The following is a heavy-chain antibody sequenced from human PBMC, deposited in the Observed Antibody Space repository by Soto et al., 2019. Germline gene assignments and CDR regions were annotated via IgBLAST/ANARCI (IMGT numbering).Heavy chain of an antibody. CDR2: IYHSGST. V-gene: IGHV4-30-2*01. CDR3: AREVLGTVTSSLGFDY. CDR1: GGSISSGGYS. J-gene: IGHJ4*02. Sequence: SETLSLTCAVSGGSISSGGYSWSWIRQPPGKGLEWIGYIYHSGSTYYNPSLKSRVTISVDRSKNQFSLRLSSVTAADTAVYYCAREVLGTVTSSLGFDYWGQGTLVTVSS. D-gene: IGHD4-4*01.